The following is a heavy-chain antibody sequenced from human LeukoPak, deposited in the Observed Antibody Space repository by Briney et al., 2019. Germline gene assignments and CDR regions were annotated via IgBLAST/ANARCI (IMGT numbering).Heavy chain of an antibody. J-gene: IGHJ4*02. CDR2: ISSTSVI. D-gene: IGHD4-23*01. CDR1: GFTFSGYS. CDR3: AREGDGGHSGFAY. V-gene: IGHV3-48*01. Sequence: PGGSLRLSCAVSGFTFSGYSMNWVRQAPGKGLEWIAYISSTSVIYYADSLKGRFTISRDNAKNSLYLQMNSLRVDDTAVYYCAREGDGGHSGFAYWGQGTLVTVSS.